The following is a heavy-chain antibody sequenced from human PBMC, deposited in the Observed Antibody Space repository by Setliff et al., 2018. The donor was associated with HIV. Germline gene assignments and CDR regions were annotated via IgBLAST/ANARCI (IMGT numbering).Heavy chain of an antibody. CDR3: ARLWLRGPPT. CDR2: FYYSGNT. J-gene: IGHJ3*01. Sequence: SETLSLTCTVSGGSISSDDYYWTWVRQHPAKGLEWIGFFYYSGNTYYNPSLKSRVTISVDTSKNQFSLKLSSVTAADTAVYYCARLWLRGPPTWGQGTMVT. V-gene: IGHV4-31*03. CDR1: GGSISSDDYY. D-gene: IGHD5-12*01.